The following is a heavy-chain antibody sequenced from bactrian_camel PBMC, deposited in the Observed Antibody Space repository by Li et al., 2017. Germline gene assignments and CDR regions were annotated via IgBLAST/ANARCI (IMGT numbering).Heavy chain of an antibody. J-gene: IGHJ4*01. Sequence: DVQLVESGGGSVQTGGTLTLSCEIRRDTITEYHIGWFRQSPGKEREGVASIYTGAGNPYYVDSVKGRFVISINNAKNTLYLQMNSLKPEDTAVYYCASDSRWSSYGFVQFSHEYEFKYRGQGTQVTVS. CDR1: RDTITEYH. V-gene: IGHV3S66*01. CDR2: IYTGAGNP. D-gene: IGHD3*01.